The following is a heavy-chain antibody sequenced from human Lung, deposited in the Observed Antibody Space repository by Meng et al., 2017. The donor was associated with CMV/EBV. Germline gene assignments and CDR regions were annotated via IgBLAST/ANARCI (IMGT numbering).Heavy chain of an antibody. CDR3: ARGWWELGSVDH. V-gene: IGHV1-46*01. J-gene: IGHJ4*02. Sequence: CKASGYPFITYYVTWVRQAPGEGLEWMGMINPSSGTTYYAQEFQGRISVTSDTSTSTVYMELSGLKSEDTAVYFCARGWWELGSVDHWGQGSLVTVSS. CDR1: GYPFITYY. D-gene: IGHD4/OR15-4a*01. CDR2: INPSSGTT.